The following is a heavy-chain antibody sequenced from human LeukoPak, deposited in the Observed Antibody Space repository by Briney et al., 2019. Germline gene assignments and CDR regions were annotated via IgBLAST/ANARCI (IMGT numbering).Heavy chain of an antibody. Sequence: GGSLRLSCAASGFTFSSYWMSWVRQAPGKGLEWVANIKQDGSEKYYVDSVKGRFTISRDNAKNSLYLQMNSLRAEDTAVYYCARVPHYYGSGGFDYWGQGTLVTVSS. CDR1: GFTFSSYW. D-gene: IGHD3-10*01. V-gene: IGHV3-7*01. J-gene: IGHJ4*02. CDR3: ARVPHYYGSGGFDY. CDR2: IKQDGSEK.